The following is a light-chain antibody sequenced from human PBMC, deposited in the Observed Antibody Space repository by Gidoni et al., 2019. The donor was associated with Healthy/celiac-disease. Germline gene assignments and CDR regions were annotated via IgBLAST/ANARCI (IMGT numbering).Light chain of an antibody. J-gene: IGKJ1*01. Sequence: DIQMTQSPSTLSASVGDRVTITCRASQSISSWLAWYQQKPGKAPKLLIYKESSLESGVPSRFSGSGAGTEFTLTISSLQPDDFATYYCQQYNSDPWTFGQGTKVEIK. CDR2: KES. CDR3: QQYNSDPWT. CDR1: QSISSW. V-gene: IGKV1-5*03.